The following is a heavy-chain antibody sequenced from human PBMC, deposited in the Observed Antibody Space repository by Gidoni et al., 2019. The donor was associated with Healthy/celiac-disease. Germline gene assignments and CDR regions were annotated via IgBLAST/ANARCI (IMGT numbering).Heavy chain of an antibody. J-gene: IGHJ4*02. CDR3: ARSYYDSSGYQWGLDY. CDR2: RSYDGSNK. D-gene: IGHD3-22*01. Sequence: QVQLVESGGGVVQPGRSLRLSCAASGFTFRSYARHWGRQAPGKGLEWVAVRSYDGSNKYYADSVKGRFTISRDNSKNTLYLQMNSLRAEDTAVYYCARSYYDSSGYQWGLDYWGQGTLVTVSS. CDR1: GFTFRSYA. V-gene: IGHV3-30-3*01.